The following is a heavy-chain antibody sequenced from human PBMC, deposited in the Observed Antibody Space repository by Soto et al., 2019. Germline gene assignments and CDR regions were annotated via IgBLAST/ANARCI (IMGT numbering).Heavy chain of an antibody. V-gene: IGHV1-69*04. CDR1: GGTFSSYT. D-gene: IGHD4-17*01. Sequence: ASVKVSCKASGGTFSSYTISWVRQAPGQGLEWMGRIIPILGIANYAQKFQGRVTITADKSTSTAYMELSSLRSEDTAVYYCARDLDFYGEFAGNNNWYXDLWGRGALVTVSS. CDR2: IIPILGIA. CDR3: ARDLDFYGEFAGNNNWYXDL. J-gene: IGHJ2*01.